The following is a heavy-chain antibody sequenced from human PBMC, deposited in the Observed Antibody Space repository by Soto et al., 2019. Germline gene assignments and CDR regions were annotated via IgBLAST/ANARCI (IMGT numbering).Heavy chain of an antibody. CDR3: ARYRAFDI. V-gene: IGHV4-34*02. CDR1: GGSFSGYS. CDR2: INHSGSI. J-gene: IGHJ3*02. Sequence: QVQLQQWGAGLLKPSETLSLTCAVHGGSFSGYSWNWIRQPPGKGLEWFGEINHSGSIAYNPSLKSRATIAGDTSKNQYSLNLGSVTGADTAGYYCARYRAFDIWGQGTMVTVSS. D-gene: IGHD3-16*02.